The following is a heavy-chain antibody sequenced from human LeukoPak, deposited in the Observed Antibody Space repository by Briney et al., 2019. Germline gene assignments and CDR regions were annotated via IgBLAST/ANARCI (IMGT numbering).Heavy chain of an antibody. J-gene: IGHJ6*03. V-gene: IGHV1-18*01. CDR2: ISAYNGNT. CDR1: GYTFTSYG. Sequence: ASVKVSCKASGYTFTSYGISWVRQAPGQGLEWMGWISAYNGNTNYAQKLQGRVTMTTDTSTSTVYMELSSLRSEDTAVYYCARAHYYYYMDVWGKGTTVTVSS. CDR3: ARAHYYYYMDV.